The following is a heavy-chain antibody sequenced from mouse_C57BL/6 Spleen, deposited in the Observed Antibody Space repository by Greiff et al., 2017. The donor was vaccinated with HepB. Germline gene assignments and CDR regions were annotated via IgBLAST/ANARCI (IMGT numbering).Heavy chain of an antibody. V-gene: IGHV1-64*01. J-gene: IGHJ3*01. CDR2: IHPNSGST. CDR1: GYTFTSYW. CDR3: ARGYDYGAY. D-gene: IGHD2-4*01. Sequence: QVQLKQPGAELVKPGASVKLSCKASGYTFTSYWMHWVKQRPGQGLEWIGMIHPNSGSTNYNEKFKSKATLTVDKSSSTAYMQLSSLTSEDSAVYYCARGYDYGAYWGQGTLVTVSA.